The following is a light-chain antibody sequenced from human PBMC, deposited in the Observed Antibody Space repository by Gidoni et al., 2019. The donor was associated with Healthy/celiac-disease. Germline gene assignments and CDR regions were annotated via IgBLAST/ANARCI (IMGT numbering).Light chain of an antibody. J-gene: IGLJ1*01. CDR3: AAWDDSLSGFYV. Sequence: SVLTHPPSASGTPGQRVTISCSGSRSNIGSNYVYWYQQLPGTAPKLLIYRNNQRPSGVPDRFSGSKSGTSASLAISGLRSEDEADYYCAAWDDSLSGFYVFGTGTKVTVL. V-gene: IGLV1-47*01. CDR1: RSNIGSNY. CDR2: RNN.